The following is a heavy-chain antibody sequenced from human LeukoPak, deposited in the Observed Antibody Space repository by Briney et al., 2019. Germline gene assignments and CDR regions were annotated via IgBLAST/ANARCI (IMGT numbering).Heavy chain of an antibody. V-gene: IGHV3-30*03. CDR1: GFTFSSYG. Sequence: GRSLRLSCAASGFTFSSYGMHWVRQAPGKGLEWVAVISYDGSNKYYADSVKGRFTISRDNSKNSLYLQMNSLRAEDTAVYYCARVLRAMVRGVIGYWGQGTLVTVSS. D-gene: IGHD3-10*01. J-gene: IGHJ4*02. CDR3: ARVLRAMVRGVIGY. CDR2: ISYDGSNK.